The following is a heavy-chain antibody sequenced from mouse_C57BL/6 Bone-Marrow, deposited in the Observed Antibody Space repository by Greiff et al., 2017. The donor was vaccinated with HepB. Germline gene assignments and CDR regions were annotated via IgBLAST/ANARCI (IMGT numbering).Heavy chain of an antibody. J-gene: IGHJ1*03. CDR2: INPDSSTI. V-gene: IGHV4-1*01. Sequence: EVQLQQSGGGLVQPGGSLKLSCAASGIDFSRYWMSWVRRAPGKGLEWIGEINPDSSTINYAPSLKDKFIISRDNAKNTLYLRMSNVRSEDTALYYCARHTTWVYYDDDGWYFDVWGTGTTVTVSS. CDR1: GIDFSRYW. D-gene: IGHD2-4*01. CDR3: ARHTTWVYYDDDGWYFDV.